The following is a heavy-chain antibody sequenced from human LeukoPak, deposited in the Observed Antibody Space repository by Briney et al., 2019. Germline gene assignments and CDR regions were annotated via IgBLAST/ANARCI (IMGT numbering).Heavy chain of an antibody. CDR2: INTNAEKA. CDR3: AKDLSDGWMIQGDSDFDI. D-gene: IGHD5-18*01. V-gene: IGHV7-4-1*02. J-gene: IGHJ3*02. CDR1: GFKLTSYG. Sequence: GASVKVCCKASGFKLTSYGMNCVRQSPGKGLEWVGRINTNAEKATFAQDFRGRFVLSVDSSRDTAYLQINGPKAEDTAVYYCAKDLSDGWMIQGDSDFDIWGQGKRITVSS.